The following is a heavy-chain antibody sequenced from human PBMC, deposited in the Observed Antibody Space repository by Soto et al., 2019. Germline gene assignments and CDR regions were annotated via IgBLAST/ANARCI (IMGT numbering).Heavy chain of an antibody. CDR1: GFTFDDYA. V-gene: IGHV3-43D*04. J-gene: IGHJ6*02. D-gene: IGHD6-6*01. Sequence: LRLSCAASGFTFDDYAMHWVRQAPGKGLEWVSLISWDGGSTYYADSVKGRFTISRDNSKNSLYLQMNSLRAEDTALYYCAKDYGFRAARPRYYYGMDVWGQGTTVTVSS. CDR2: ISWDGGST. CDR3: AKDYGFRAARPRYYYGMDV.